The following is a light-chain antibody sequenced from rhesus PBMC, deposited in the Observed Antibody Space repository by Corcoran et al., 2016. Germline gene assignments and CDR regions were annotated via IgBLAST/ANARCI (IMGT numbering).Light chain of an antibody. CDR3: QQHDNSPWT. CDR1: QGISNW. Sequence: DIQMTQSPSSLSASVGDRVTITCRASQGISNWLAWYKQKPGKAPKLLIYRASNLETGVPSRFSGSGSVTDFTLTISSLQPEDIATYYCQQHDNSPWTFGQGTKVEIK. CDR2: RAS. V-gene: IGKV1-69*01. J-gene: IGKJ1*01.